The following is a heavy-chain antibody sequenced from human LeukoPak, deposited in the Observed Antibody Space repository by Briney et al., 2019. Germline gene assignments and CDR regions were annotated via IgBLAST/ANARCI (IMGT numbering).Heavy chain of an antibody. CDR1: GFTFSNYE. CDR3: ARGRYCSGGSCYYRYSWFDP. J-gene: IGHJ5*02. D-gene: IGHD2-15*01. V-gene: IGHV4-34*01. Sequence: GSLRLSCAASGFTFSNYEMHWVRQPPGKGLEWIGEINHSGSTNYNSSLKSRVTISVDTSKNQFSLKLSSVTAADTAVYYCARGRYCSGGSCYYRYSWFDPWGQGTLVTVSS. CDR2: INHSGST.